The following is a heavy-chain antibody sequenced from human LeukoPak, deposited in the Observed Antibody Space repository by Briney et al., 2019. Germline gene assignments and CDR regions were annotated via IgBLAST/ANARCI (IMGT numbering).Heavy chain of an antibody. D-gene: IGHD6-25*01. J-gene: IGHJ4*02. Sequence: SETLSLTCSVSGGPISGYYWSWIRQPAGQGLEWIGRIYSNGDTRYNPSLKSRVTMSVDTSKNQVSLNLRPVTAADTAVFFCARAAGAAGGQYFDYWGQGTLVTVSS. CDR3: ARAAGAAGGQYFDY. V-gene: IGHV4-4*07. CDR2: IYSNGDT. CDR1: GGPISGYY.